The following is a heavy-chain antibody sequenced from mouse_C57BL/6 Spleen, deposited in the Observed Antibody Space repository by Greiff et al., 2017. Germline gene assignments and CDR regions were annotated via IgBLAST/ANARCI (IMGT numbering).Heavy chain of an antibody. Sequence: VHVKQSGPELVKPGASVKIPCKASGYTFTDYNMDWVKQSHGKSLEWIGDINPNNGGTIYNQKFKGKATLTVDKSSSTAYMELRSLTSEDTAVYYCARRGVYYDYDEGDYYAMDYWGQGTSVTVSS. CDR2: INPNNGGT. J-gene: IGHJ4*01. CDR3: ARRGVYYDYDEGDYYAMDY. D-gene: IGHD2-4*01. V-gene: IGHV1-18*01. CDR1: GYTFTDYN.